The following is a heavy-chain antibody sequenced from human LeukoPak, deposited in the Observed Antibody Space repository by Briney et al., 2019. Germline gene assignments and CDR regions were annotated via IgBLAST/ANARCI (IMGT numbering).Heavy chain of an antibody. J-gene: IGHJ5*02. D-gene: IGHD1-7*01. CDR3: ARGATDTTRWFDP. CDR2: ISRTSESI. CDR1: GFTFNTYS. V-gene: IGHV3-21*01. Sequence: GGSLRLSCAASGFTFNTYSMSWVRQAPGKGLEWVSFISRTSESIFYADSVKGRFTISRDNAKNSLYLQMNGLRAEDTAAYYCARGATDTTRWFDPWGQGTLVTVSS.